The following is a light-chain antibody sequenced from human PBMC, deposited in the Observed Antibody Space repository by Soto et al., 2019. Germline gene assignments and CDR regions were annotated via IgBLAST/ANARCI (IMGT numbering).Light chain of an antibody. CDR2: DVS. Sequence: DIQMTQSPSTLSASVGERVTVTCRASQSISNWLAWYQQKPGKAPKLLIYDVSSLESGVPSRFSGSGSGTEFTLTISSLQPDDFATYYCQQYDSFSWKCGQGTKGDIK. J-gene: IGKJ1*01. V-gene: IGKV1-5*01. CDR3: QQYDSFSWK. CDR1: QSISNW.